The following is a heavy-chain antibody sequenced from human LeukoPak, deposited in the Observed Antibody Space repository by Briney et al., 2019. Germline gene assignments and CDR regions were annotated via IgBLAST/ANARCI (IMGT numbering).Heavy chain of an antibody. CDR1: GFTFSSYA. V-gene: IGHV3-23*01. Sequence: PGGSLRLSCAASGFTFSSYAMSWVRQAPGKGLEWVSAISGSGGSTYYADSVKGRFTISRDNSKNTLYLQMNSLRAEDTAVYYCAKDLFIYSYGYLHYWGQGTLVTVSS. CDR2: ISGSGGST. D-gene: IGHD5-18*01. CDR3: AKDLFIYSYGYLHY. J-gene: IGHJ4*02.